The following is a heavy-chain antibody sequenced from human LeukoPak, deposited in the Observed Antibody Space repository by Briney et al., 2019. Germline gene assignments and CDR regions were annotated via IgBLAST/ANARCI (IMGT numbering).Heavy chain of an antibody. Sequence: GGSLRLSCAASGFTFTTYWMTWVRQAPGKGLEWVANINQDGTEKYYVDSVKGRFTISRDNAKNSLYLQMNSLRAEDTAVYYCARVPTGTTMVREHYYYMDVWGKGTTVTVSS. V-gene: IGHV3-7*01. CDR1: GFTFTTYW. CDR2: INQDGTEK. D-gene: IGHD3-10*01. CDR3: ARVPTGTTMVREHYYYMDV. J-gene: IGHJ6*03.